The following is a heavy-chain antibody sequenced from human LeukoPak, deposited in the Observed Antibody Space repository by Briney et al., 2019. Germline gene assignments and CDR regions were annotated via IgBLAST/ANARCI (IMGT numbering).Heavy chain of an antibody. Sequence: SETLSLTCTVSGGSISSSSYYWGWIRQPPGKGLEWIGSIYYSGTTYYNPSLKSRVTISVDTSKNQFSLKLSSVTAADTAVYYCARGGHCSSTSCYRYYFDYWGQGTLVTVSS. CDR3: ARGGHCSSTSCYRYYFDY. D-gene: IGHD2-2*01. V-gene: IGHV4-39*01. J-gene: IGHJ4*02. CDR2: IYYSGTT. CDR1: GGSISSSSYY.